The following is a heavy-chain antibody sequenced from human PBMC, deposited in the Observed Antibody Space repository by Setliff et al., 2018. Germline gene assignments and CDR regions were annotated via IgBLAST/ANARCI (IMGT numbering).Heavy chain of an antibody. CDR1: GFNFITNG. Sequence: ASVKVSCKTSGFNFITNGFSWVRQAPGQGLEWMGWISPYSGETNNAQKFQDRLSVTADTSSKTIYMELRSLTSDDTAVYFCTTSRAPRVVLAADFDLWGQGTLVTVSS. J-gene: IGHJ4*02. D-gene: IGHD2-21*01. V-gene: IGHV1-18*01. CDR3: TTSRAPRVVLAADFDL. CDR2: ISPYSGET.